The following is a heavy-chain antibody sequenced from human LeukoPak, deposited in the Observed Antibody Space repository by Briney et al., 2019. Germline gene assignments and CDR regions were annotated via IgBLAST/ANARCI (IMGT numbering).Heavy chain of an antibody. CDR2: VSGSGGNT. V-gene: IGHV3-23*01. CDR1: GFTFSSYA. J-gene: IGHJ3*02. Sequence: PGGSLRLSCAASGFTFSSYAMTWVRQAPGKGLEWVSGVSGSGGNTYYADSVRGRFTISRDNSMNTLYLQMNSLRAEDTAVYHCAKSTYDSSGYYYGNDAFDIWGQGTMATVSS. CDR3: AKSTYDSSGYYYGNDAFDI. D-gene: IGHD3-22*01.